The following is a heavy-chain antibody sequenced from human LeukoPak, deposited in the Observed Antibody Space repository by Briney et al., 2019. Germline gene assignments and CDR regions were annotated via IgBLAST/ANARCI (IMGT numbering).Heavy chain of an antibody. CDR1: VASIKSYH. CDR2: IYSSGGV. D-gene: IGHD2-8*01. Sequence: SETLSLTCSVSVASIKSYHWSWVRHSAGKGLGWIGRIYSSGGVDHNPSLEKRVSMSVDTSRNELLLELDSVTGADTGVYYCEALHYFGHGVTSTWGGETVVTVSS. J-gene: IGHJ5*02. V-gene: IGHV4-4*07. CDR3: EALHYFGHGVTST.